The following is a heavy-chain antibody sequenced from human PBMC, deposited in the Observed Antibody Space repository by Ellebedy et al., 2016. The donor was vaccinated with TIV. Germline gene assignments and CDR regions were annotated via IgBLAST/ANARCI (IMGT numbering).Heavy chain of an antibody. CDR3: AKGQETTVVTKVPFDY. D-gene: IGHD4-23*01. CDR1: GFTFSSYA. Sequence: GGFLRLSXAASGFTFSSYAMSWVRQAPGKGLEWVSAISGSGGSTYYADSVKGRFTISRDNSKNTLYLQMNSLRAEDTAVYYCAKGQETTVVTKVPFDYWGQGTLVTVSS. V-gene: IGHV3-23*01. CDR2: ISGSGGST. J-gene: IGHJ4*02.